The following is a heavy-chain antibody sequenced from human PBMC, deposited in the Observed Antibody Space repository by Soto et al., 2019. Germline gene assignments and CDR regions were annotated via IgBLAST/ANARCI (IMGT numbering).Heavy chain of an antibody. CDR3: ARVGYYDFWTGPSYYGIDV. V-gene: IGHV1-46*01. CDR1: GYTFTSYY. J-gene: IGHJ6*02. D-gene: IGHD3-3*01. CDR2: INPSGGST. Sequence: ASVKVSCKASGYTFTSYYMYWVRQAPGQGLEWMGIINPSGGSTSYAQKFQGRVTMTRDTSTSTVYMELISLKSEDTAVYYCARVGYYDFWTGPSYYGIDVWGQGTTVTVSS.